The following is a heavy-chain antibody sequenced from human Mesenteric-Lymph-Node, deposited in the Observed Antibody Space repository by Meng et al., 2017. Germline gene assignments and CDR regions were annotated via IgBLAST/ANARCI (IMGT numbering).Heavy chain of an antibody. CDR3: ARRRGGSGRDC. J-gene: IGHJ4*02. V-gene: IGHV4-39*01. D-gene: IGHD3-10*01. CDR2: IYYSGST. CDR1: GGSISSSSYY. Sequence: GPGRVTPPGPLPLPCTASGGSISSSSYYWGWIPQPPGKGLEWIGSIYYSGSTYYNPSLKSRVTISVDTSKNQFSLMLTSVTATDTAVYYCARRRGGSGRDCWGQGTLVTVSS.